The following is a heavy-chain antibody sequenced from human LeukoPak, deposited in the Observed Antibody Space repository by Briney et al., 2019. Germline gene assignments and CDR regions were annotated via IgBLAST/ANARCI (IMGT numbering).Heavy chain of an antibody. CDR3: ARVQAPTYDSSVYYSY. J-gene: IGHJ4*02. CDR2: ISSSGSTI. Sequence: GGSLRLSCAASGFTFSSYAMNWVRQAPGKGLEWVSYISSSGSTIYYADSVKGRFTISRDNAKNSLYLQMNSLRAEDTAVYYCARVQAPTYDSSVYYSYWGQGTLVTVSS. V-gene: IGHV3-48*03. D-gene: IGHD3-22*01. CDR1: GFTFSSYA.